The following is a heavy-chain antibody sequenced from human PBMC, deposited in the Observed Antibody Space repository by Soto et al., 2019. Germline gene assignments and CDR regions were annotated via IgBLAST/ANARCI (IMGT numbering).Heavy chain of an antibody. CDR2: INHSGST. CDR1: GGSFSGYY. D-gene: IGHD2-21*01. J-gene: IGHJ6*02. Sequence: LSLTCAVYGGSFSGYYWSWIRQPPGKGLEWIGEINHSGSTNYNPSLKSRVTISVDTSKNQFSLKLSSVTAADTAVYYCARGSRGVIRYSYYGMDVWGQGTTVTVSS. V-gene: IGHV4-34*01. CDR3: ARGSRGVIRYSYYGMDV.